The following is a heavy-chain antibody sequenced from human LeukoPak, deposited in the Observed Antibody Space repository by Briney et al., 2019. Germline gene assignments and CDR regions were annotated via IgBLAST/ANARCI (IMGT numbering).Heavy chain of an antibody. D-gene: IGHD6-13*01. Sequence: GGSLRLSCAASGFTFSSYAMSWVRQAPGKGLEWVPTISGSGGSTYYADSVKGRFTISRDNSKNTLYLQMNSLRAEDTAVYYCAKHAGYSGTWYYFDYWGQGTLVTVSS. CDR2: ISGSGGST. V-gene: IGHV3-23*01. CDR3: AKHAGYSGTWYYFDY. J-gene: IGHJ4*02. CDR1: GFTFSSYA.